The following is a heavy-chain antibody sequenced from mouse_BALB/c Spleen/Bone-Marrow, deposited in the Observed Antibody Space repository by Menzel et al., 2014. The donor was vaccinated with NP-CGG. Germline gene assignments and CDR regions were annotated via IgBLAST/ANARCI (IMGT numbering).Heavy chain of an antibody. V-gene: IGHV5-6-3*01. CDR1: GFTFSNYG. J-gene: IGHJ2*01. Sequence: EVQLVESGGGLVQPGGSLKLSCAASGFTFSNYGMSWVRQTPDKRLELVATINSNGGSTYYPDSVKGRFTISRGTAKNTLYLQMSSLKSEETAMYYCVRGNYGNYVDYFDFWGQGTTLTVSS. CDR3: VRGNYGNYVDYFDF. CDR2: INSNGGST. D-gene: IGHD2-1*01.